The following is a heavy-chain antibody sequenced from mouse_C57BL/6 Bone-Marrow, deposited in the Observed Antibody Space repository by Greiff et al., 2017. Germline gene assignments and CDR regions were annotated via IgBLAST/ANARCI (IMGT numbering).Heavy chain of an antibody. CDR3: ARGGGYSNYVN. Sequence: VQLKQSGPVLVKPGASVKMSCKASGYTFTDYYMNWVKQSHGKSLEWIGVINPYNGGTSYNQKFKGKATLTVDKSSSTAYMELNSLTSEDSAVYYCARGGGYSNYVNWGQGTTLTVSS. CDR1: GYTFTDYY. CDR2: INPYNGGT. J-gene: IGHJ2*01. V-gene: IGHV1-19*01. D-gene: IGHD2-5*01.